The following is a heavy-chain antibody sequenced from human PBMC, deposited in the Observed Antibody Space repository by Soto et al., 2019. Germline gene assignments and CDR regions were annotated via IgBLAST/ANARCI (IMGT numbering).Heavy chain of an antibody. D-gene: IGHD3-3*01. CDR1: GGSISSGGYY. V-gene: IGHV4-31*11. CDR2: IYYSGST. J-gene: IGHJ5*02. Sequence: SETLSLTCAVSGGSISSGGYYWSWIRQHPGKGLEWIGYIYYSGSTYYNPSLKSRVTISVDTSKNQFSLKLSSVTAADTAVYYCARWWSGSRQGFDPWGQGTLVTVSS. CDR3: ARWWSGSRQGFDP.